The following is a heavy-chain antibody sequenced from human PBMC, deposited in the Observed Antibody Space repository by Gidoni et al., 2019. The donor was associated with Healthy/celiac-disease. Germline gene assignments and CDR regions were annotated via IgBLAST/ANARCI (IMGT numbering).Heavy chain of an antibody. J-gene: IGHJ6*02. CDR1: GFTFSSSW. CDR2: INSDGSST. D-gene: IGHD6-13*01. CDR3: ARDLPYPAGYYYGMDV. Sequence: EVQLVESGGGLVQPGGSLRLSGAASGFTFSSSWMHWVRQAPGKGLVWVSRINSDGSSTSYADSVKGRFTISRDNAKNTLYLQMNSLRAEDTAVYYCARDLPYPAGYYYGMDVWGQGTTVTVSS. V-gene: IGHV3-74*01.